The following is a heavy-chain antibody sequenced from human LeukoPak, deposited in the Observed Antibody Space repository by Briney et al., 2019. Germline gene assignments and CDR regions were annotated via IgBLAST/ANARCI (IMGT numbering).Heavy chain of an antibody. Sequence: ASVKVSCKASGYTFTSYFMHWVRQAPGQGLEWMGTINPNDGSTTYAQNFQGRVTMTRDTSTSTFYMELSSLTFEDTAVYFCARARGYSGYHPIDYWGQGTLVTVSS. V-gene: IGHV1-46*01. CDR2: INPNDGST. D-gene: IGHD5-12*01. CDR3: ARARGYSGYHPIDY. J-gene: IGHJ4*02. CDR1: GYTFTSYF.